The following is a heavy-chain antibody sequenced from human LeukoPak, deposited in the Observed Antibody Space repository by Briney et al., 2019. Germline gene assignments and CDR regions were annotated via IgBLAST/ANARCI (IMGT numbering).Heavy chain of an antibody. J-gene: IGHJ5*02. CDR2: IIPIFGTA. CDR1: GYTFTSYG. V-gene: IGHV1-69*13. D-gene: IGHD2-2*01. Sequence: GASVKVSCKASGYTFTSYGISWVRQAPGQGLEWMGGIIPIFGTANYAQKFQGRVTITADESTSTAYMELSSLRSEDTAVYYCARGSTGYCSSTSCLNWFDPWGQGTLVTVSS. CDR3: ARGSTGYCSSTSCLNWFDP.